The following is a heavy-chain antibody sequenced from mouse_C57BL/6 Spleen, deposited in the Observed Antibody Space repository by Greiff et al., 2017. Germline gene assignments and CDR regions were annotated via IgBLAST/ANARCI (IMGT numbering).Heavy chain of an antibody. D-gene: IGHD1-1*01. Sequence: EVQVVESGGGLVKPGGSLKLSCAASGFTFSSYTMSWVRQTPEKRLEWVATISGGGGNTYYPDSVKGRFTISRDNAKNTLYLQMSSLRSEDTALYYCARHEDYGSSYVYWGQGTTLTVSS. CDR2: ISGGGGNT. CDR1: GFTFSSYT. CDR3: ARHEDYGSSYVY. J-gene: IGHJ2*01. V-gene: IGHV5-9*01.